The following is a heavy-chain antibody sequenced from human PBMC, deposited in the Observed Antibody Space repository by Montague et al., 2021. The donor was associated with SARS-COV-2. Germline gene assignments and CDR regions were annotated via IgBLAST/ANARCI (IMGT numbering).Heavy chain of an antibody. Sequence: SETLSLTCTVSGGSISSYYWSWIWQRPGKGLEWIGYIYYSGSTNYNPALKSRVTISVDTSKNQFSLKLSSVTAADTAVYCCARDLLDVWGQGTTVTVSS. CDR3: ARDLLDV. CDR2: IYYSGST. V-gene: IGHV4-59*01. J-gene: IGHJ6*02. CDR1: GGSISSYY.